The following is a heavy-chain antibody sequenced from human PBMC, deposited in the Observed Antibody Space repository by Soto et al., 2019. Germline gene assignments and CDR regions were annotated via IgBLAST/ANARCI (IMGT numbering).Heavy chain of an antibody. V-gene: IGHV1-69*02. CDR1: GGTFSSYT. D-gene: IGHD2-15*01. CDR3: ASGHCSGGSCWYFDY. J-gene: IGHJ4*02. Sequence: QVQLVQSGAEVQKPGSSVKVSCQASGGTFSSYTISWVRQAPGPGLEWMGRIIPILGIANYAQKFQGRVTITADKSTSTAYMELSSLRSEDTAVYYCASGHCSGGSCWYFDYWGQGTLVTVSS. CDR2: IIPILGIA.